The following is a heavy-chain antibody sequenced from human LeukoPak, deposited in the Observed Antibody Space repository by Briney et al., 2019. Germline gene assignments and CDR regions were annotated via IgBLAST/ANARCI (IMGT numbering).Heavy chain of an antibody. J-gene: IGHJ4*02. CDR1: GYSFSYYF. D-gene: IGHD6-19*01. V-gene: IGHV1-2*02. CDR3: AREEIAVAGTAFDY. Sequence: SVKVSCKASGYSFSYYFMHWLRQAPGQGLEWMGWINPNSGGTNYAQNFQGRVTMTRDTSISTAYMELSRLRSDDTAVYYCAREEIAVAGTAFDYWGQGTLVTVSS. CDR2: INPNSGGT.